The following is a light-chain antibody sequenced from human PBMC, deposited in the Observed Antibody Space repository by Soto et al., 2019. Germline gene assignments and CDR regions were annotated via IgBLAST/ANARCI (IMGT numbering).Light chain of an antibody. CDR2: AAS. J-gene: IGKJ3*01. V-gene: IGKV1-27*01. Sequence: DIQMTQSPSPLSAPLEDKAPILSRRIQGIGNYLAWYQQKPGKVPKLLIYAASTLQSGVPSRFSGSGSGTDFTLTISSLQPEDVATYFCQKYDSAPFTFGPGTKVDIK. CDR3: QKYDSAPFT. CDR1: QGIGNY.